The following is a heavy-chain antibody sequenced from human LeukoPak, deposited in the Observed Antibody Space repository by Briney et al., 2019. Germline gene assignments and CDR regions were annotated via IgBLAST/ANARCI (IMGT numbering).Heavy chain of an antibody. CDR2: IYYSGST. V-gene: IGHV4-39*07. CDR3: ARLGLVVVAADY. CDR1: GGSISSYY. Sequence: SETLSLTCTVSGGSISSYYWGWIRQPPGKGLEWIGSIYYSGSTYYNPALKSRVTISVDTSKNQFSLKLSSVTAADTAVYYCARLGLVVVAADYWGQGTLVTVSS. D-gene: IGHD2-15*01. J-gene: IGHJ4*02.